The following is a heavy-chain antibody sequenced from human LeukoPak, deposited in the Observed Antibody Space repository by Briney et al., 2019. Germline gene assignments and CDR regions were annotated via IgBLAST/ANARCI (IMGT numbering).Heavy chain of an antibody. J-gene: IGHJ4*02. D-gene: IGHD5/OR15-5a*01. CDR2: ISYDGSNK. CDR3: AKDWSTDY. V-gene: IGHV3-30*18. Sequence: PGGSLRLSCAASGFTFSSYGMHWVRRAPGKGLEWVAVISYDGSNKYYADSVKGRFTISRDNSKNTLYLQMNSLRAEDTAVYYCAKDWSTDYWGQGTLVTVSS. CDR1: GFTFSSYG.